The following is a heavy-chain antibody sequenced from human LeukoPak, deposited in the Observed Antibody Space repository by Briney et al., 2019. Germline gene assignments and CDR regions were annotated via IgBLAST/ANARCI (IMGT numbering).Heavy chain of an antibody. CDR2: INWNGGST. CDR1: GFTFDDYG. V-gene: IGHV3-20*02. CDR3: ARANNYYGSGSYGY. Sequence: GGSLRLSFAASGFTFDDYGMSWVRQAPGKGLEWVSGINWNGGSTGYADSVKGRFTISRDNAKNSLYLQMNSLRAEDTALYHCARANNYYGSGSYGYWGQGTLVTVSS. D-gene: IGHD3-10*01. J-gene: IGHJ4*02.